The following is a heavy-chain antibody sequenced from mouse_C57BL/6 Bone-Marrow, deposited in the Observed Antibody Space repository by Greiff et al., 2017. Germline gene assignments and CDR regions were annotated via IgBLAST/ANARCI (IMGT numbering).Heavy chain of an antibody. CDR3: ARGCDGFAY. CDR2: INPSSGYT. Sequence: VQLQESGAELVKPGASVKLSCKASGYTFTSYWMHWVKQRPGQGLEWIGNINPSSGYTKYNEKFKDKATMTADKSSSTAYMQLSSLTSEDSAVYYCARGCDGFAYWGQGTRVTLSA. J-gene: IGHJ3*01. CDR1: GYTFTSYW. D-gene: IGHD3-3*01. V-gene: IGHV1-7*01.